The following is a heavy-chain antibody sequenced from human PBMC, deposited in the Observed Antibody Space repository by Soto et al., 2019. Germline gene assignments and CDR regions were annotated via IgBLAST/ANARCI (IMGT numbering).Heavy chain of an antibody. J-gene: IGHJ4*02. CDR1: GFTFSSYG. Sequence: QVQLVESGGGVVQPGRSLRLSCAASGFTFSSYGMHWVCQAPGKGLEWVAVISYDGSNKYYADSVKGRFTISRDNSKNTLYLQMNSLRAEDTAVYYCAKDKYSYGGGSYFDYWGQGTLVTVSS. CDR2: ISYDGSNK. CDR3: AKDKYSYGGGSYFDY. D-gene: IGHD5-18*01. V-gene: IGHV3-30*18.